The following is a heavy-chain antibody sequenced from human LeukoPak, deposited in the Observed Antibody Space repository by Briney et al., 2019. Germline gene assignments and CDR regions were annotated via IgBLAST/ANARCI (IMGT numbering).Heavy chain of an antibody. CDR3: ARCLQYNWFDP. CDR1: GGSFSGYY. V-gene: IGHV4-34*01. Sequence: PSETLSLTCAVYGGSFSGYYWSWIRQPPGKGLEWIGEINHSGSTNYNPSLKSRVTISVDTSKSQFSLKLSSVTAADTAVYYCARCLQYNWFDPWGQGTLVTVSS. CDR2: INHSGST. D-gene: IGHD4-11*01. J-gene: IGHJ5*02.